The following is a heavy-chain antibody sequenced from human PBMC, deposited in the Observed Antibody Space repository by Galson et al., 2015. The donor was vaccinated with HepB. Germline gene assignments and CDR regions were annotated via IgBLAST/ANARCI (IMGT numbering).Heavy chain of an antibody. Sequence: SLRLSCAAPGFTFSSYGMHWVRQAPGKGLEWVAVIWYDGSNKYYADSVKGRFTISRDNSKNTLYLQMNSLRAEDTAVYYSARAGAMGWLGVYWGQGTLVTVSS. CDR1: GFTFSSYG. J-gene: IGHJ4*02. V-gene: IGHV3-33*01. D-gene: IGHD5-18*01. CDR2: IWYDGSNK. CDR3: ARAGAMGWLGVY.